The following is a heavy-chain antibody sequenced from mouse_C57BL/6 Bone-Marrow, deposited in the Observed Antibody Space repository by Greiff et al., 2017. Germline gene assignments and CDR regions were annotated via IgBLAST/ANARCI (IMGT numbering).Heavy chain of an antibody. D-gene: IGHD1-1*01. CDR1: GFTFSDYG. CDR2: ISSGSSTI. Sequence: EVKVVESGGGLVKPGGSLKLSCAASGFTFSDYGMHWVRQAPEKGLEWVAYISSGSSTIYYADTVKGRFTISRDNAKNTLFLQMTSLRSEDTAMYYCARGDGSRGYAMDYWGQGTSVTVSS. J-gene: IGHJ4*01. CDR3: ARGDGSRGYAMDY. V-gene: IGHV5-17*01.